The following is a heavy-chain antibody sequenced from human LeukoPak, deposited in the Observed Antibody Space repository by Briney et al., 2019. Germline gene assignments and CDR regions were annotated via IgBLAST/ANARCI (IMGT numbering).Heavy chain of an antibody. V-gene: IGHV1-69*05. D-gene: IGHD3-3*01. Sequence: SVKVSCKASGGTFTSYAISWVRQAPGQGLEWMGGIIAIFGTANYAQKFQGRVTITTDESTSTAYMELSSLRSEDTAVYYCASVSGYEFWSGYSIMGDWGQGTLVTVSS. CDR2: IIAIFGTA. CDR1: GGTFTSYA. CDR3: ASVSGYEFWSGYSIMGD. J-gene: IGHJ4*02.